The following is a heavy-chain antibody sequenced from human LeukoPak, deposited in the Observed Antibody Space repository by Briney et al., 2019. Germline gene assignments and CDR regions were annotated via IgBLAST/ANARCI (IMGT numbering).Heavy chain of an antibody. D-gene: IGHD5-24*01. V-gene: IGHV1-69*01. Sequence: GGSLRLSCAASGFTFSSYAISWVRQAPGQGLEWMGGIIPIFGTANYAQKFQGRVTITADESTSTAYMELSSLRSEDTAVYYCARGWPFDYWGQGTLVTVSS. J-gene: IGHJ4*02. CDR3: ARGWPFDY. CDR1: GFTFSSYA. CDR2: IIPIFGTA.